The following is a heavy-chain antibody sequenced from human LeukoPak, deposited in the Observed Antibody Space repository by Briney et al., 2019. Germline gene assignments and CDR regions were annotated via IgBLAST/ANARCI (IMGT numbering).Heavy chain of an antibody. Sequence: SETLSLTCTVSGGSISSGGYYWSWIRQHPGKGLEWIGYIYYSGSTYYNPSLKSRVTISVDTSKNQFSLKLSSVTAADTAVYYCARGRSTVTKYYFDYWGQGTLVTVSS. V-gene: IGHV4-31*03. CDR1: GGSISSGGYY. J-gene: IGHJ4*02. D-gene: IGHD4-17*01. CDR2: IYYSGST. CDR3: ARGRSTVTKYYFDY.